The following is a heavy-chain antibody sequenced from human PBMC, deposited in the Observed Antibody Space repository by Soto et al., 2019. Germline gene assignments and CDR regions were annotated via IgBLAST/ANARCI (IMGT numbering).Heavy chain of an antibody. CDR2: IYYSGST. CDR3: ARARPSSGWYPERFWFDP. V-gene: IGHV4-59*01. D-gene: IGHD6-19*01. Sequence: QVQLQESGPGLVKPSETLSLTCTVSGGSISSYYWSWIRQPPGKGLEWIGYIYYSGSTNYNPSLKSRVTISVDTSKDQFSLKLSSVPAADTAVYYCARARPSSGWYPERFWFDPWGQGTLVTVSS. J-gene: IGHJ5*02. CDR1: GGSISSYY.